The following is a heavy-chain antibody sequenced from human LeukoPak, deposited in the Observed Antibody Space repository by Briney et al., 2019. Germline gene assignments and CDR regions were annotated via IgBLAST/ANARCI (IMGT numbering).Heavy chain of an antibody. CDR1: GGSINSYY. CDR2: IYTSGST. J-gene: IGHJ6*03. CDR3: ARTTARVIDYYYYYYMDV. D-gene: IGHD4-11*01. V-gene: IGHV4-4*09. Sequence: SETLSLTCTVSGGSINSYYWSWIRQPPGKGLEWIGYIYTSGSTNYNPSLKSRVTISVDTSKNQFSLKLSSVTAADTAVYYCARTTARVIDYYYYYYMDVWGKGTTVTVS.